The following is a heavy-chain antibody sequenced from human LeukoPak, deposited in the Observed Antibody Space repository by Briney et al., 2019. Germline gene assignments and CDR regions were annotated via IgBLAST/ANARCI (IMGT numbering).Heavy chain of an antibody. J-gene: IGHJ1*01. V-gene: IGHV3-23*01. CDR3: AKCPWQQLDLRCKYFQH. Sequence: GGSLRLSCAASGFTFSSYAMSWVRQAPGKGLEWVSAISGSGGSTYYADSVKGWFTISGDNSKNTLYLQMNSLRAEDTAVYYCAKCPWQQLDLRCKYFQHWGQGTLVTVSS. D-gene: IGHD6-13*01. CDR1: GFTFSSYA. CDR2: ISGSGGST.